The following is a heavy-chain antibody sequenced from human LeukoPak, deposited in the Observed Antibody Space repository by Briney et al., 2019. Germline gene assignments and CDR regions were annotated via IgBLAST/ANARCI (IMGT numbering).Heavy chain of an antibody. J-gene: IGHJ4*02. CDR2: IRSNSDGGTI. V-gene: IGHV3-15*07. CDR1: GFTFSNAW. CDR3: AKGAWDY. Sequence: GGSLRLSCATSGFTFSNAWMNWVRQAPGKGLEWVGRIRSNSDGGTIDYAAPVKGRFTLSRDDSKTTLYLQMNSLRAEDTAVYYCAKGAWDYWGQGTLVTVSS.